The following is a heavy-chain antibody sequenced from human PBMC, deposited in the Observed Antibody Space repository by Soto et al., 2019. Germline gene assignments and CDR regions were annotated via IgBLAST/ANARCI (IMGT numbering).Heavy chain of an antibody. D-gene: IGHD2-15*01. Sequence: SETLSLTCTVSGGSISSSSYYWGWIRQPPGKGLEWIGSIYYSGSTYYNPSLKSRVTISVDTSKNQFSLKLSSVTAADTAVYYCARSLVVVVPYYFDYWGQGTLVTVSS. J-gene: IGHJ4*02. V-gene: IGHV4-39*01. CDR3: ARSLVVVVPYYFDY. CDR1: GGSISSSSYY. CDR2: IYYSGST.